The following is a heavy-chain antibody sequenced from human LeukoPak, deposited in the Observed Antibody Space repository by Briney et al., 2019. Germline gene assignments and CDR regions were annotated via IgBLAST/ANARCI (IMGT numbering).Heavy chain of an antibody. Sequence: GASVKVSCKASGGTFSSYAISWVRQAPGQGLEWMGGIIPIFGTANYAQKFQGRVTITADESTSTAYMELSSLRSEDTAVYYCARGIHIAVAAFDIWGQGTMVTVSS. CDR2: IIPIFGTA. D-gene: IGHD6-19*01. V-gene: IGHV1-69*13. J-gene: IGHJ3*02. CDR3: ARGIHIAVAAFDI. CDR1: GGTFSSYA.